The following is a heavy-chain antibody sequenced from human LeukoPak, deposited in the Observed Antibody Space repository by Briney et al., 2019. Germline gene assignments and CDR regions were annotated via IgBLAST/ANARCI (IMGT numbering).Heavy chain of an antibody. CDR2: IYYSGST. CDR3: ARDDGYSSGWPDY. D-gene: IGHD6-19*01. CDR1: GGSISSSSYY. V-gene: IGHV4-39*07. J-gene: IGHJ4*02. Sequence: SETLSLTCTVSGGSISSSSYYWGWIRQPPGKGLEWIGSIYYSGSTYYNPSLKSRVTISVDTSKNQFSLKLSSVTAADTAVYYCARDDGYSSGWPDYWGQGTLVTVSS.